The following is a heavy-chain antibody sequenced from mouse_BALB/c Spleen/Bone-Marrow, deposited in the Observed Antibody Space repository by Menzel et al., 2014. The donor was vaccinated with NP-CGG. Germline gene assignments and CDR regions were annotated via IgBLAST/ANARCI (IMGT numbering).Heavy chain of an antibody. CDR2: IDPENGET. Sequence: VQLQQSGAELVRSGASVKLSCTASGFNIKDYYIHWVKQRPEQGLEWIGWIDPENGETEYAPKFQGKATMTADTSSNTAYLQLSSLTSVDTAVYYCSDGNFYALDYWGQGTSVTVSS. CDR3: SDGNFYALDY. CDR1: GFNIKDYY. J-gene: IGHJ4*01. V-gene: IGHV14-4*02. D-gene: IGHD2-1*01.